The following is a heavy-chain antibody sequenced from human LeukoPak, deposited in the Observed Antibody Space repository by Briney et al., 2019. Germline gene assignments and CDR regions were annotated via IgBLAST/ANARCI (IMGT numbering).Heavy chain of an antibody. CDR2: TYYRSKWYN. V-gene: IGHV6-1*01. Sequence: SQTLSLTCAISGDSVSSNSAAWNWIRQSPSRGLEWLGRTYYRSKWYNDSAVSVKSRITINPDTSKNQFSLQLNSVIPEDTAVYYCATIGDPYVTPHSYGHTNFDYWGQGTLVTVSS. CDR3: ATIGDPYVTPHSYGHTNFDY. D-gene: IGHD5-18*01. CDR1: GDSVSSNSAA. J-gene: IGHJ4*02.